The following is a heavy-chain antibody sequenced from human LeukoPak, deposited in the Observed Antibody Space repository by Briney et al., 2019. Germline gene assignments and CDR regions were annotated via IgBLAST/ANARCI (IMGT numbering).Heavy chain of an antibody. CDR3: ASRYCSSSTSCYAEDAFDI. CDR2: INAYNDNT. V-gene: IGHV1-18*01. D-gene: IGHD2-2*01. J-gene: IGHJ3*02. CDR1: DYTFTTYG. Sequence: ASVKVSFKASDYTFTTYGISWVRQAPGQGLAWMGWINAYNDNTNYAQKLQGRVTMTTDTSTSTAYMELRSLRSDDTAVYYCASRYCSSSTSCYAEDAFDIWGQGTMVTVSS.